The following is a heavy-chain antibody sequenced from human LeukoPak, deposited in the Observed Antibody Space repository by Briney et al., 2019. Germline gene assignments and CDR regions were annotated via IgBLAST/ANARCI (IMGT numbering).Heavy chain of an antibody. J-gene: IGHJ4*02. Sequence: GRSLRLSCAASGFSFSSYGMHWVRQALGKGLEWVAVISYDGSKKYYADSVKGRFTISRDNSKNTLYLQMSSLRAKDTAVYYCAKDWGQLGYCSGGTCYSANDHWGQGTLVTVSS. CDR1: GFSFSSYG. CDR2: ISYDGSKK. CDR3: AKDWGQLGYCSGGTCYSANDH. D-gene: IGHD2-15*01. V-gene: IGHV3-30*18.